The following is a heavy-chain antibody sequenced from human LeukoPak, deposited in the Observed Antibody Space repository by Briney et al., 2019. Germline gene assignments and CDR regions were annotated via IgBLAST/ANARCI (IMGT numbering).Heavy chain of an antibody. CDR2: INAGNGNT. J-gene: IGHJ3*02. CDR3: ARDKDVLRFLEWLSTPHHDAFDI. CDR1: GYTFTSYA. D-gene: IGHD3-3*01. V-gene: IGHV1-3*01. Sequence: ASVKVSCKASGYTFTSYAMHWVRQAPGQRLEWMGWINAGNGNTKYSQKFQDRVTITRDTSTSTAYMELRSLRSDDTAVYYCARDKDVLRFLEWLSTPHHDAFDIWGQGTTVTVSS.